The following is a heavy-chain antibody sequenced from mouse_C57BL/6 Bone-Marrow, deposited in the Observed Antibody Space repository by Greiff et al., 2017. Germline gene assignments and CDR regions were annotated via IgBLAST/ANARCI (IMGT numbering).Heavy chain of an antibody. CDR2: IWSGGST. Sequence: VMLVESGGGLVKPGGSLKLSCAASGFTFSDYGMHWVRQSPGKGLEWLGVIWSGGSTDYNAAFISRLSISKDNSKSQVFFKMNSLQADDTAIYYCARSGPWFAYWGQGTLVTVSA. CDR3: ARSGPWFAY. J-gene: IGHJ3*01. CDR1: GFTFSDYG. V-gene: IGHV2-2*01.